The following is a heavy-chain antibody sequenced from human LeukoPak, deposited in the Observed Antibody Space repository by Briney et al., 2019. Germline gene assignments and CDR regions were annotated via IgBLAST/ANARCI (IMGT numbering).Heavy chain of an antibody. J-gene: IGHJ5*02. CDR3: ARDLAAAGTWWFDP. V-gene: IGHV1-69*06. CDR2: IIPIFGTA. CDR1: GGTFSSYA. Sequence: GASVKVSCKASGGTFSSYAISWVRQAPGQGREWKGGIIPIFGTANYAQKFQGRVTITADKSTSTAYMELSSLRSEDTAVYYCARDLAAAGTWWFDPWGQGTLVTVSS. D-gene: IGHD6-13*01.